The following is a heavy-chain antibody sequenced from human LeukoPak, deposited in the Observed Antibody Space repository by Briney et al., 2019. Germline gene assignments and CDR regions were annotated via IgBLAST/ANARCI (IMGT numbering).Heavy chain of an antibody. CDR1: GGSISSGGYS. D-gene: IGHD2-21*02. CDR2: IYHSGST. Sequence: SQTLSLTCAVSGGSISSGGYSWSWIRQPPGKGLEWIGYIYHSGSTHYNPSLKSRVTISVDRSKNQFSLKLSSVTAADTAVYYCARSLAYCGGDCYSYSFGYWGQGTLVTVSS. J-gene: IGHJ4*02. CDR3: ARSLAYCGGDCYSYSFGY. V-gene: IGHV4-30-2*01.